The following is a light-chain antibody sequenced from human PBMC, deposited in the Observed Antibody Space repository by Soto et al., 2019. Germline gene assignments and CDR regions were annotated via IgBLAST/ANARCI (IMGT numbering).Light chain of an antibody. CDR3: MQTLQTTPWT. V-gene: IGKV2-28*01. Sequence: DVVMTQSPLSLPVIPGEPASISCRSSQTLLHSNGHNYLDWYLQKPGQSPQLLIYLGSNRASGVPDRFSSSGSGTEFTLKISRVEAEDVGIYYWMQTLQTTPWTFGQRTKVDIK. CDR2: LGS. J-gene: IGKJ1*01. CDR1: QTLLHSNGHNY.